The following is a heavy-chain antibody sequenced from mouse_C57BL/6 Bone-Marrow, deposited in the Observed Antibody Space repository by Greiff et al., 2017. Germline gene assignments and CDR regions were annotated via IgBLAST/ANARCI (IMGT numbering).Heavy chain of an antibody. Sequence: QVQLQQSGAELVKPGASVKISCKASGYAFSSYWMNWVKQRPGKGLEWIGQIYPGDGDTNYNGKFKGKATLTADKSSSTAYLQLSSLTSEDSAVYFCARIYYYGSHYAMDYWGQGTSVTVSS. CDR2: IYPGDGDT. D-gene: IGHD1-1*01. CDR1: GYAFSSYW. CDR3: ARIYYYGSHYAMDY. J-gene: IGHJ4*01. V-gene: IGHV1-80*01.